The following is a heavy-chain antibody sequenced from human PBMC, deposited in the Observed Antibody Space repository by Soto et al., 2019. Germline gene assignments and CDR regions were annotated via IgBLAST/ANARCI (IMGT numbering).Heavy chain of an antibody. CDR3: ARDRAHRGFDY. J-gene: IGHJ4*02. CDR1: GGSFTSYA. Sequence: SVKVSCKASGGSFTSYAISWVRQAPGQGLEWVGTVLPVLGTTNYAQKFQGRVTITADESTSTAYMELRSLRSEDTAIYYCARDRAHRGFDYWGQGTLVTVSS. D-gene: IGHD3-10*01. V-gene: IGHV1-69*13. CDR2: VLPVLGTT.